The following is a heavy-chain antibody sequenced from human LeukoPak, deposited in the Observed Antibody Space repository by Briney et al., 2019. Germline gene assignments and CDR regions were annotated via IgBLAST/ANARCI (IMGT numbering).Heavy chain of an antibody. J-gene: IGHJ5*02. D-gene: IGHD6-13*01. V-gene: IGHV3-23*01. CDR2: ISGSGGST. CDR1: GFTFSSYG. Sequence: PGGTLRLSCAASGFTFSSYGMSWVRQAPGKGLEWVSGISGSGGSTYYADSVKGRFTISRDNSKNTLYLQMNSLRAEDTALYYCASAYSSSWYDWFDPWGQGTLVTVSS. CDR3: ASAYSSSWYDWFDP.